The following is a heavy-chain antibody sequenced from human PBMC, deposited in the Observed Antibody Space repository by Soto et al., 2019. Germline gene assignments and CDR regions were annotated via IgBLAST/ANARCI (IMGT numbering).Heavy chain of an antibody. D-gene: IGHD4-17*01. CDR2: IIPIFGTA. CDR3: ARDVKNSGDYVKPETYFDY. Sequence: QVQLVQSGAEVKKPGSSVKVSCKASGGTFSSYAISWVRQAPGQGLEWMGGIIPIFGTANYAQKFQGRVTITADESTSTAYMELSSLRAEDTAVYYCARDVKNSGDYVKPETYFDYWGQGTLVTVSS. CDR1: GGTFSSYA. V-gene: IGHV1-69*01. J-gene: IGHJ4*02.